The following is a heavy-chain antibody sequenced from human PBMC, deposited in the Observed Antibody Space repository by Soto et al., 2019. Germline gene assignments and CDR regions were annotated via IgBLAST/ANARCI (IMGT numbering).Heavy chain of an antibody. J-gene: IGHJ5*02. Sequence: SETLSLTCTVSGGSIRSGDYYWSWIRQPPGKGLEWIGYIYYSGSTYYNPSLKSRVTVSVDTSKNQFSLKLSSVTAADTAVYYCGRWLNYYNSPRGWLDPWDQGTLVTVS. D-gene: IGHD3-10*01. CDR3: GRWLNYYNSPRGWLDP. CDR2: IYYSGST. V-gene: IGHV4-30-4*01. CDR1: GGSIRSGDYY.